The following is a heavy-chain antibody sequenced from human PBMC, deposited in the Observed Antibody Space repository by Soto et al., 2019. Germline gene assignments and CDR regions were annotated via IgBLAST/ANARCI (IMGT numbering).Heavy chain of an antibody. CDR2: MFYTGST. D-gene: IGHD5-12*01. CDR3: ASERGDTGYPSYWYFDL. J-gene: IGHJ2*01. V-gene: IGHV4-30-4*01. CDR1: GGSVTSGHYY. Sequence: QVQLQESGPGLVKPSQTLSLTCAVAGGSVTSGHYYFSWIRQPPGKGLEWIGYMFYTGSTDYNPSLKNRATMSLDASKNEVSLKLTSVTAADTAIYYCASERGDTGYPSYWYFDLWGPGVQVTVSS.